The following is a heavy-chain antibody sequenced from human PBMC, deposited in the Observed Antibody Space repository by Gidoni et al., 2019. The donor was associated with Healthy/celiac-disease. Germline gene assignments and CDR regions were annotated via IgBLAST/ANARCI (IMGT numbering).Heavy chain of an antibody. Sequence: QVQLQQWGAGLLKPSETLSLTCAVYGVSFSGYYWSWIRQPPGKGLEWIGEINHSGSTNYNPSLKSRVTISVDTSKNQFSLKLSSVTAADTAVYYCARIAAAGNYYYGMDVWGQGTTVTVSS. CDR2: INHSGST. V-gene: IGHV4-34*01. CDR3: ARIAAAGNYYYGMDV. J-gene: IGHJ6*02. CDR1: GVSFSGYY. D-gene: IGHD6-13*01.